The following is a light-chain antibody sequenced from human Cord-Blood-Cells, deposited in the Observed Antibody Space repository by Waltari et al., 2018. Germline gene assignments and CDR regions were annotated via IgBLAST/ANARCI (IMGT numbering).Light chain of an antibody. CDR2: EGS. V-gene: IGLV2-23*01. Sequence: QSALTRPASGSGSAGPLITISCTGTSSDVGGYNLVYWYQQHPGKAPKLMIYEGSKRPSGVSNRFSGSKSGNTASLTISGLQAEDEADYYCCSYAGSSTWVFGGGTKLTVL. J-gene: IGLJ3*02. CDR1: SSDVGGYNL. CDR3: CSYAGSSTWV.